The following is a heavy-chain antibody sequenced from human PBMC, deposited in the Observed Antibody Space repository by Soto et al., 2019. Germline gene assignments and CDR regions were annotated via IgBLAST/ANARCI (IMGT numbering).Heavy chain of an antibody. CDR1: GFIFSSNA. CDR3: AKRHYYGSGNLALGK. CDR2: SSGDGYSA. V-gene: IGHV3-23*01. Sequence: EVRLWESGGGLVQPGGSLRLSCGGSGFIFSSNAMSWVRQAPGKGLEWVSSSSGDGYSADYADSVKGRFTVSRHNSKSTLYLQMNTVRAEDTAVYYSAKRHYYGSGNLALGKWGQGTLVTVSS. D-gene: IGHD3-10*01. J-gene: IGHJ4*03.